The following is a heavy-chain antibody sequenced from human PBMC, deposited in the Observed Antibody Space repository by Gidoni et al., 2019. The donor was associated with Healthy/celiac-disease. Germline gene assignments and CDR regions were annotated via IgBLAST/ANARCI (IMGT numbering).Heavy chain of an antibody. D-gene: IGHD3-3*01. Sequence: GRFTISRDNSKNTLYLEMNSLRAEDTAVYYCAKADDYDFWSGRPLYGMDVWGQGTTVTVSS. CDR3: AKADDYDFWSGRPLYGMDV. J-gene: IGHJ6*02. V-gene: IGHV3-23*01.